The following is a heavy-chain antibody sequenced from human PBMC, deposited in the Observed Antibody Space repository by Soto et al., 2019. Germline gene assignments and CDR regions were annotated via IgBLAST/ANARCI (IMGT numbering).Heavy chain of an antibody. J-gene: IGHJ4*02. D-gene: IGHD2-2*01. CDR1: GFTFSTSN. CDR3: ARAPSPAVFDD. CDR2: ISSSSSTI. V-gene: IGHV3-48*04. Sequence: GGSLRLSCVASGFTFSTSNMNWVRQAPGKGLEWVSYISSSSSTIYYADSVKGRFTISRDNAKNSLYLQMNSLRAEDTAVDYCARAPSPAVFDDWGQGTLVTVSS.